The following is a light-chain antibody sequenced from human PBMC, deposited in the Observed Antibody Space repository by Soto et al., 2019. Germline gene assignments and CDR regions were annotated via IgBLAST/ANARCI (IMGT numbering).Light chain of an antibody. Sequence: QLVLSQPPSASGTPGQRVTISCSGRFSNIGTNYVYWYQQFPGTAPKLLIHSNNQRPSGVPERFSASKSGTSATLAISGLRSEDEADYYCATWDDSLSGDWVFGGGTQLTVL. J-gene: IGLJ3*02. CDR1: FSNIGTNY. CDR2: SNN. CDR3: ATWDDSLSGDWV. V-gene: IGLV1-47*02.